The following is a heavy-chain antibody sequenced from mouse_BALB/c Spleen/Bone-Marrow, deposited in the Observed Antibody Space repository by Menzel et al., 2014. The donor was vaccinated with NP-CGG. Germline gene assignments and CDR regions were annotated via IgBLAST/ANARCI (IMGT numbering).Heavy chain of an antibody. CDR3: AREEYDNYARFIDY. J-gene: IGHJ2*02. CDR2: IYPGGGYT. D-gene: IGHD2-10*02. V-gene: IGHV1-63*02. CDR1: GYTFTNYW. Sequence: QVHVKQPGAELVRPGISAKISCKASGYTFTNYWLSWVKQRPGHGLEWIGDIYPGGGYTNFNERFKGKATLTADTSSSTAFIQLHSLTSEDSAVYFCAREEYDNYARFIDYGGRGTSLTISS.